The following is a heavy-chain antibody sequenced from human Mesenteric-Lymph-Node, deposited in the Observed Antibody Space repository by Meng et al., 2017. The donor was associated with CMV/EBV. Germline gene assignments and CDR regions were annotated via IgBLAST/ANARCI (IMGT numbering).Heavy chain of an antibody. CDR2: IYYSGST. CDR3: ARDLGGSYLYTFDY. J-gene: IGHJ4*02. D-gene: IGHD1-26*01. Sequence: SETLSLTCTVSGGSISSSTYYWGWIRQPPGKGLEWIGSIYYSGSTYYNPSLKSRVTISVDTSKNQFSLKVSSVTAADTAVYYCARDLGGSYLYTFDYWGQGTLVTVS. CDR1: GGSISSSTYY. V-gene: IGHV4-39*07.